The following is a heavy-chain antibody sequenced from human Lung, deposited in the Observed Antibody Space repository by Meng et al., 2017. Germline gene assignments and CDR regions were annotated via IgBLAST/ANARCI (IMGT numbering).Heavy chain of an antibody. CDR2: ISPYNGYT. D-gene: IGHD2-15*01. J-gene: IGHJ4*02. CDR3: AILSHCTGGTCYPYDY. V-gene: IGHV1-18*01. CDR1: GYTFITYG. Sequence: QVTLMQSGAEVKKPGASVKVFCKASGYTFITYGISWVRQAPGQGLEWMGWISPYNGYTSSIQKFQGRVTMTTDTSTSTAYMELMSLGSDDTAVYYCAILSHCTGGTCYPYDYWGQGTLVTVSS.